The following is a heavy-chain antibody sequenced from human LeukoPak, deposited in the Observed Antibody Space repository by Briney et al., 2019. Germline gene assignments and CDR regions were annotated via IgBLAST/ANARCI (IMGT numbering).Heavy chain of an antibody. CDR3: ARGGGSSGYPDY. CDR1: GYTFTSYG. D-gene: IGHD3-22*01. Sequence: ASVKVSCKASGYTFTSYGISWVRHAPGQGLEWLGWINPNSGSTNYAQKFQGRVTVTRDKSISTAYVELSRLTSDGTAVYYCARGGGSSGYPDYWGRGTLVTVSS. V-gene: IGHV1-2*02. J-gene: IGHJ4*02. CDR2: INPNSGST.